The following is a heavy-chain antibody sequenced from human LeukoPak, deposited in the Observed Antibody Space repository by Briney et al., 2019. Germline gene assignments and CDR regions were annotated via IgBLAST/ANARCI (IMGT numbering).Heavy chain of an antibody. Sequence: SVKVSCKASGGTFSIYAISWVRQAPGQGLEWMGGIIPIFGTANYAQKFQGRVTITADESTSTAYMELSSLRSEDTAVYYCARLDYSNYANWFDPWGQGTLVTVSS. CDR3: ARLDYSNYANWFDP. CDR1: GGTFSIYA. CDR2: IIPIFGTA. D-gene: IGHD4-11*01. J-gene: IGHJ5*02. V-gene: IGHV1-69*13.